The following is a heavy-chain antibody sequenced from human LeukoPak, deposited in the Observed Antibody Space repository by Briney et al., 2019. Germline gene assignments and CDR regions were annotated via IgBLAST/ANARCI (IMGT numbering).Heavy chain of an antibody. Sequence: ASVKVFCKASGGTFSSYAISWVRQAPGQGLEWMGGIIPIFGTANYAQKFQGRVTITTDESTSTAYMELSSLRSEDTAVYYCARVDGSGSYISYWGQGTLVTVSS. CDR2: IIPIFGTA. D-gene: IGHD3-10*01. J-gene: IGHJ4*02. CDR1: GGTFSSYA. V-gene: IGHV1-69*05. CDR3: ARVDGSGSYISY.